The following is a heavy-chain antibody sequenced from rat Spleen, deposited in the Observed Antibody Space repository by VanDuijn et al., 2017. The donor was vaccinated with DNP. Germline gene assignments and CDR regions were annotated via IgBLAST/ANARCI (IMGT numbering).Heavy chain of an antibody. CDR2: ITTSGGTT. CDR1: GFTFSGFP. D-gene: IGHD1-1*01. CDR3: TRLNLLLQWYYALDA. V-gene: IGHV5-46*01. Sequence: EVQLVESGGGLVQPGGSMKLSCAASGFTFSGFPMAWVRQAPTKGLEWVATITTSGGTTYYRDSVKGRFTISRENAKSTLYLQMNSLRSEDTATYYCTRLNLLLQWYYALDAWGQGTSVTVSS. J-gene: IGHJ4*01.